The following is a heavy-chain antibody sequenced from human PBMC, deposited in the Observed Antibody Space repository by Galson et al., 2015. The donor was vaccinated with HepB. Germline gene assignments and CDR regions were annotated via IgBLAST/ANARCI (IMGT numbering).Heavy chain of an antibody. J-gene: IGHJ6*01. CDR3: ARLVEIDSPGGGHSGVDV. D-gene: IGHD5-24*01. V-gene: IGHV5-10-1*01. CDR2: IDPSDSYT. Sequence: QSRADVTKPGESLRISCMCSGYTFDNYWITWVRHAPGQGLEWMATIDPSDSYTSNSPSLQGRVTISVDKSINTVFLQWSSLRASDTAKDYCARLVEIDSPGGGHSGVDVWCQGTTVIVSS. CDR1: GYTFDNYW.